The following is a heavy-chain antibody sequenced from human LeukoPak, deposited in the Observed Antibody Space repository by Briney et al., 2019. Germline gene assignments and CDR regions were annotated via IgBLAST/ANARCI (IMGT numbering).Heavy chain of an antibody. CDR1: GYTFTGYY. V-gene: IGHV1-2*02. J-gene: IGHJ4*02. CDR3: ARGRFEDSSGYYLPTASDY. D-gene: IGHD3-22*01. CDR2: INPNSGGT. Sequence: GASVKVSCKASGYTFTGYYMHWVRQAPGQGLEWMGWINPNSGGTNYAQKFQGRVTMTRDTSISTAYMELSRLRSDDTAVYYCARGRFEDSSGYYLPTASDYWGQGTLVTVSS.